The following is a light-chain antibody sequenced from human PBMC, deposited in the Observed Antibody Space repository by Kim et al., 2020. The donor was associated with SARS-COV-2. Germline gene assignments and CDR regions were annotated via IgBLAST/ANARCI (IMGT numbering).Light chain of an antibody. Sequence: DIQMTQSPSSLSASVGDRVTITCRASQSISNFLNWYQQKPGKAPNLLIYGASSLQSGVPSRFSGSGSGTDFTLTISSLQPEDFSTFYCQQSYTAPQTFGQGTKVDIK. CDR1: QSISNF. CDR2: GAS. V-gene: IGKV1-39*01. J-gene: IGKJ1*01. CDR3: QQSYTAPQT.